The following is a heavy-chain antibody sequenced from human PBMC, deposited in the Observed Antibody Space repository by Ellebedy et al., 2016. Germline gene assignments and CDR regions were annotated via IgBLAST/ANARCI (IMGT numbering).Heavy chain of an antibody. CDR2: ISSSSSYI. J-gene: IGHJ4*02. D-gene: IGHD3-9*01. CDR1: GFTFSSYS. Sequence: GGSLRLXCAASGFTFSSYSMNWVRQAPGKGLEWVSSISSSSSYIYYADSVKGRFTISRDNAKNSLYLQMNSLRAEDTAVYYCAKDPGSRRFLLRYFVPGDYWGQGTLVTVSS. CDR3: AKDPGSRRFLLRYFVPGDY. V-gene: IGHV3-21*01.